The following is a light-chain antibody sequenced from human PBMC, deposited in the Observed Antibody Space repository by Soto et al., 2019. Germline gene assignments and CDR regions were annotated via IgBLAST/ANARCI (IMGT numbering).Light chain of an antibody. CDR3: SSYAGSLVV. Sequence: QSALTQPPSASGSPGQSVTISCTGTSSDVGGYNYVSWYQQHPGKAPKLMIYEVSKRPSGVPDRFSGSKSGNTASLTVSVLQAEDEADYYCSSYAGSLVVFGGGTKVTVL. J-gene: IGLJ2*01. CDR1: SSDVGGYNY. CDR2: EVS. V-gene: IGLV2-8*01.